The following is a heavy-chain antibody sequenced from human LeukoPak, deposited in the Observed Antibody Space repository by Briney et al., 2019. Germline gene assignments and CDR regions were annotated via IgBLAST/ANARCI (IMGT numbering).Heavy chain of an antibody. CDR3: VRDLSPVSDRNVWYDALDI. CDR2: IAGDESQK. CDR1: GFSFTTYW. D-gene: IGHD1-1*01. Sequence: GGSLRLSCVASGFSFTTYWMTWVRQAPGKGLEWVANIAGDESQKKYMDSVKGRFTISRDNAKNSLYLQPNSLRAEDTAIYYCVRDLSPVSDRNVWYDALDIWGQGTMVTVSS. J-gene: IGHJ3*02. V-gene: IGHV3-7*01.